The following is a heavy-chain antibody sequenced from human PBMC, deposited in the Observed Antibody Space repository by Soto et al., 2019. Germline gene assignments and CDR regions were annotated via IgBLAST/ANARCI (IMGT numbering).Heavy chain of an antibody. J-gene: IGHJ5*02. D-gene: IGHD4-17*01. CDR2: INGDGSNT. Sequence: GGSLRLSCAASGFTFGDYWMHWVRQAPGKGPVWLSRINGDGSNTNHAHFVKGRFTISRDNAKNTLYLQINSLRAEDTAVYYCVRSMTTLTVDWLDPWGRGTQVTVSS. CDR1: GFTFGDYW. V-gene: IGHV3-74*01. CDR3: VRSMTTLTVDWLDP.